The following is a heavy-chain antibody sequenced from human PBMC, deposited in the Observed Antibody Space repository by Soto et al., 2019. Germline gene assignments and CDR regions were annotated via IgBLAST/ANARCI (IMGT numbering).Heavy chain of an antibody. J-gene: IGHJ4*02. CDR2: IYYSGST. V-gene: IGHV4-59*01. CDR1: GGSISSYY. D-gene: IGHD6-13*01. CDR3: ARATWQPLVRFDY. Sequence: SETLSLTCTVSGGSISSYYWSWIRQPPGKGLEWIGYIYYSGSTNYNPSLKSRVTISVDTSKNQFSLKLSSVTAADTAVYYCARATWQPLVRFDYWGQGTLVTV.